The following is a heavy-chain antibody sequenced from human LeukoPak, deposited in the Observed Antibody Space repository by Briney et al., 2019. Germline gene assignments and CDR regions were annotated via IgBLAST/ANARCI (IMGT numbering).Heavy chain of an antibody. CDR3: ARDNSMAFDY. V-gene: IGHV3-53*01. CDR2: IYSGGST. J-gene: IGHJ4*02. Sequence: GGSLRLSCAASGFTFSSYWMHWVRQAPGKGLEWVSVIYSGGSTYYADSVKGRFTISRDNSKNTLYLQMNSLRAEDTAVYYCARDNSMAFDYWGQGTLVTVSS. CDR1: GFTFSSYW. D-gene: IGHD2/OR15-2a*01.